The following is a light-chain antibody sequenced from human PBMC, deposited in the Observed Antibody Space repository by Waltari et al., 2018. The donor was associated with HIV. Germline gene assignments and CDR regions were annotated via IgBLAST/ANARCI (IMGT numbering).Light chain of an antibody. CDR1: TGPFTRGHR. CDR3: LLSFNGVVV. V-gene: IGLV7-46*01. CDR2: DTS. Sequence: QAVVIQEPSLTVSPGGTVTLTCASSTGPFTRGHRTYWFQRRPGQAPKAPLYDTSNRHSWTPARFSGSLLGDKAALPLTGAQFEDEADYFCLLSFNGVVVFGGGTSLTVL. J-gene: IGLJ2*01.